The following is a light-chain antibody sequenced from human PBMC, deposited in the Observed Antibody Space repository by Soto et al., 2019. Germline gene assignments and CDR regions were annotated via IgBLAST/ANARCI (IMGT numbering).Light chain of an antibody. CDR3: QHCGSSPPNT. Sequence: EIVLTQSPGTLPLSPGERATLSCRATQSVTTNYLAWYQQKPGQAPRLLIYGASIRATGIPDRFSGSGSGTDFTLTISRLEPEDFAVYYCQHCGSSPPNTFGQGTKLEIK. CDR1: QSVTTNY. V-gene: IGKV3-20*01. CDR2: GAS. J-gene: IGKJ2*01.